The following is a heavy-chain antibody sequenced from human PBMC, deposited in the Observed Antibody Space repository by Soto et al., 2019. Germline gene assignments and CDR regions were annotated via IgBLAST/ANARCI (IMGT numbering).Heavy chain of an antibody. J-gene: IGHJ3*02. Sequence: ASVKVSCKACGYTFTGYYMHWVRQAPGQGLEWMGWINPNSGGTNYAQKFQGWVTMTRDTSISTAYMELSRLRSDDTAVYYCARDPDIAAAGTGAFDIWGQGTMVTVSS. CDR2: INPNSGGT. CDR1: GYTFTGYY. V-gene: IGHV1-2*04. CDR3: ARDPDIAAAGTGAFDI. D-gene: IGHD6-13*01.